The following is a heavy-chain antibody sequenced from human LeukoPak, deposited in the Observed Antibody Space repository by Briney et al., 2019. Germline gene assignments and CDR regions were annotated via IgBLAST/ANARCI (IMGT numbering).Heavy chain of an antibody. V-gene: IGHV3-48*03. J-gene: IGHJ4*02. Sequence: PGGSLRLSCAASGFTFSSYEMNWVRQAPGKGLEWVSYISSSGSTIYYADSVKGRFTISRDNYKNTLYLQMNSLRVEDTAVYYCANHRSAFEFWGQGTLVTVSS. CDR1: GFTFSSYE. D-gene: IGHD1-14*01. CDR2: ISSSGSTI. CDR3: ANHRSAFEF.